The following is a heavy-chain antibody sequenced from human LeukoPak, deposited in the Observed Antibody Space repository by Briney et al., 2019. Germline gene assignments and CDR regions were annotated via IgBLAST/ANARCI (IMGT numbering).Heavy chain of an antibody. V-gene: IGHV4-59*08. Sequence: SETLSLTCTVSGGSTSSDYWSWIRQSPGKGLEWVGYVYNSGDTGKNPSLKSRVTILLDTSKNQCSLELTSVSAADTAVYYCARLKLGAYFDLWGRGTLVTVSS. CDR3: ARLKLGAYFDL. J-gene: IGHJ2*01. D-gene: IGHD3-16*01. CDR2: VYNSGDT. CDR1: GGSTSSDY.